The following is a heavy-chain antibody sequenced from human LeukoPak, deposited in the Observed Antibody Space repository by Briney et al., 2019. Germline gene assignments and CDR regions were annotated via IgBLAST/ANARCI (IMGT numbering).Heavy chain of an antibody. J-gene: IGHJ3*02. CDR1: GFTFSSYA. V-gene: IGHV3-23*01. D-gene: IGHD3-22*01. CDR3: AKVSVTMIVVVTSDAFDI. CDR2: ISGSGGST. Sequence: GGSLRLFCAASGFTFSSYAMSWVRQAPGKGLEWVSAISGSGGSTYYADSVKGRFTISRDNSKNTLYLQMNSLRAEDTAVYYCAKVSVTMIVVVTSDAFDIWGQGTMVTVSS.